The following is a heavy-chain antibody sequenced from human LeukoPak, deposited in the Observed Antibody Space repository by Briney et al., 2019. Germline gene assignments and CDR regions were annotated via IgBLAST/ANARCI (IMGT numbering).Heavy chain of an antibody. J-gene: IGHJ4*02. V-gene: IGHV3-30*02. CDR3: AKEYSSSPGGSPFDY. CDR2: IRDDGSTR. CDR1: GFTFSRYG. D-gene: IGHD6-6*01. Sequence: GGSLRLSCAASGFTFSRYGLHWVSQAPGKGLEWVAFIRDDGSTRYYTDSVKGRFTVSRDNSKNTLYLQMDSLRIEDTAVYYCAKEYSSSPGGSPFDYWGQGTLVTVSS.